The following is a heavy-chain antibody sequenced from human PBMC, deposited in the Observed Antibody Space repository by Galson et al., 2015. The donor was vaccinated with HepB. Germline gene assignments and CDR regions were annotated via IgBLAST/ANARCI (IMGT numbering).Heavy chain of an antibody. Sequence: SLRLSCAASGFAFDSHAMSWVRQAPGRGLEWISGITGKGDSTFSADTVKGRFTVSKDNSNNMFYLQMNSLRAEDAGLYFCAKGYGLFDSWGQGILVTVSS. D-gene: IGHD5-18*01. CDR2: ITGKGDST. CDR1: GFAFDSHA. J-gene: IGHJ5*01. V-gene: IGHV3-23*01. CDR3: AKGYGLFDS.